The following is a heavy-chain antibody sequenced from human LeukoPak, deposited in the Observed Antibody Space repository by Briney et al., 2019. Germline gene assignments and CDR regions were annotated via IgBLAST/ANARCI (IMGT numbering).Heavy chain of an antibody. CDR1: GGSISSGGYY. J-gene: IGHJ5*02. V-gene: IGHV4-31*03. CDR2: IYYSGST. Sequence: SQTLSLTCTVSGGSISSGGYYWSWIRQHPGKGLEWIGYIYYSGSTYYNPSLKSRVTISVDTSKNQFSPKLSSVTAADTAVHYCARGTMVRGVYYFDPWGQGTLVTASS. CDR3: ARGTMVRGVYYFDP. D-gene: IGHD3-10*01.